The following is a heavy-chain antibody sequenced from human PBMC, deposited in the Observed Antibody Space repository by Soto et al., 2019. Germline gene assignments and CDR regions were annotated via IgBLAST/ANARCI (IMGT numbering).Heavy chain of an antibody. CDR1: GSAIRNIYW. CDR3: ARGIIAAAGTIWFDP. D-gene: IGHD6-13*01. CDR2: IYHSGDT. V-gene: IGHV4-4*02. J-gene: IGHJ5*02. Sequence: SDAMSPSYHISGSAIRNIYWHAWNRQPHEKELEWIGEIYHSGDTHYNPSLKRRLTISVDKSKNLFSLELTSVTAADTAVYYCARGIIAAAGTIWFDPWGQGTLVTVSS.